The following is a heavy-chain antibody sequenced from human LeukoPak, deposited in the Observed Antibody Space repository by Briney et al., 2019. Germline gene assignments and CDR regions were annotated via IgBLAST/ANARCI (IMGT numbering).Heavy chain of an antibody. CDR2: IWADGSDK. Sequence: GGSLRLSCATSGFIFSNYAFHWVRQAPGKGLEWVAVIWADGSDKYYADPVKGRFTISRDKSDNMVSLQMDSLRVEDTAVYYCVREGAVAGSVVRNWFDRWGQGNLVTVSS. V-gene: IGHV3-33*01. CDR3: VREGAVAGSVVRNWFDR. CDR1: GFIFSNYA. J-gene: IGHJ5*02. D-gene: IGHD6-19*01.